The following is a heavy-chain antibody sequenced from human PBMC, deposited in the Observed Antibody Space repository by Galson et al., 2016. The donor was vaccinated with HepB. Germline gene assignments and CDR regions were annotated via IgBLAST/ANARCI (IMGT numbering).Heavy chain of an antibody. CDR2: VFYDDSRK. Sequence: SLRLSCAASGFLFSDYGMHWVRQAPGKGLEWVAVVFYDDSRKYYADSVKGRFTISRDNSKNTLYLQMNSLRAEDTAVYYCARDTKGRVEVVVAANYYYYYGMDVWGQGTTVTVSS. V-gene: IGHV3-33*01. J-gene: IGHJ6*02. CDR1: GFLFSDYG. CDR3: ARDTKGRVEVVVAANYYYYYGMDV. D-gene: IGHD2-15*01.